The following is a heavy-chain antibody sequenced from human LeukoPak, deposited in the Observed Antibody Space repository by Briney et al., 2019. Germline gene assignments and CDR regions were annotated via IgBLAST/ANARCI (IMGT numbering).Heavy chain of an antibody. V-gene: IGHV4-34*01. CDR3: ARRGAVAFSY. CDR1: GGSFSGYY. Sequence: SETLSLTGAVYGGSFSGYYWSWIREPPGKGLEWIGEINHSGSTNYNPSLKSRVTISVDTSKNQFSLKLSSVTAADTAVYYCARRGAVAFSYWGQGTLVTVSS. D-gene: IGHD6-19*01. CDR2: INHSGST. J-gene: IGHJ4*02.